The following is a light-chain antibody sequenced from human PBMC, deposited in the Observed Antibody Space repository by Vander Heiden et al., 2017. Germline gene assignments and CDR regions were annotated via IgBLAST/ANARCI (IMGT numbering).Light chain of an antibody. CDR1: RSISRN. J-gene: IGKJ1*01. Sequence: EIVMTQSPATLSVSPGERATLSCRASRSISRNLAWYQQKPGQAPRLLIYGASARATGVTDRFSGSGSGTEFTITISSLQSVDSAVYYCQQYNNWPPSWTFGQGTKVEV. CDR3: QQYNNWPPSWT. CDR2: GAS. V-gene: IGKV3-15*01.